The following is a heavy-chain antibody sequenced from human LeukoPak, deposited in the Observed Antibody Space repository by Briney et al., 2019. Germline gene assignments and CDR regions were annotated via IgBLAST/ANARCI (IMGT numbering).Heavy chain of an antibody. CDR3: ARSPYCTNGVCYTGYFDY. D-gene: IGHD2-8*01. CDR2: ISYDGSNK. CDR1: GFTFSSYA. J-gene: IGHJ4*02. Sequence: GRSLRLSCAASGFTFSSYAMHWVRQAPGKGLEWVAVISYDGSNKYYADSVKGRFTISRDNSKNTLYLQMNSLRAEDTAVYYCARSPYCTNGVCYTGYFDYWGQGTLVTVSS. V-gene: IGHV3-30-3*01.